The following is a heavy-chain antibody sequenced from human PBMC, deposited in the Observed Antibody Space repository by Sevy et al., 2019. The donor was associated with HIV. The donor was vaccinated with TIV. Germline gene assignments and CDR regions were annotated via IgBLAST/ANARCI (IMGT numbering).Heavy chain of an antibody. D-gene: IGHD3-22*01. CDR1: GFTFDDYA. Sequence: GGSLRLSCAASGFTFDDYAMHWVRQAPGKGLEWVSGISWNSGSIGYGDSVKGRLPISREKAKNSLYLQMNSLRAEDTALSYCTKDTAPNYYETSGQYYYYYGMDVWGQGTTVTVSS. CDR2: ISWNSGSI. J-gene: IGHJ6*02. V-gene: IGHV3-9*01. CDR3: TKDTAPNYYETSGQYYYYYGMDV.